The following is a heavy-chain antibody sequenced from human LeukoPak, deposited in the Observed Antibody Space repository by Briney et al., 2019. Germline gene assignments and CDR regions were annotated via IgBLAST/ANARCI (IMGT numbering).Heavy chain of an antibody. CDR2: INPNSGGT. J-gene: IGHJ6*03. Sequence: ASVKVSCKASGYTFIDYYVNWVRQAPGQGLEWMGWINPNSGGTNYAQKFQGRVTMTRDTSISTAYMELSRLRSDDTAVYYCARDLGRSSGWYYYYYMDVWGKGTTVTVSS. D-gene: IGHD6-19*01. CDR1: GYTFIDYY. CDR3: ARDLGRSSGWYYYYYMDV. V-gene: IGHV1-2*02.